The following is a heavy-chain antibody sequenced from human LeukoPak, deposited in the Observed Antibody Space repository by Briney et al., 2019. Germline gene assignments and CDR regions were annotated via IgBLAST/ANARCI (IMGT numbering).Heavy chain of an antibody. CDR2: ISSSGSTI. V-gene: IGHV3-11*01. Sequence: GGSLRLSCAASGFTFSDYYMSWIRQAPGKGLEWVSYISSSGSTIYYADSVKGRFTISRDNAKNSLYLQMNSLRAEDTAVYYRAGSIVGATTLFDYWGQGTLVTVSS. J-gene: IGHJ4*02. CDR3: AGSIVGATTLFDY. CDR1: GFTFSDYY. D-gene: IGHD1-26*01.